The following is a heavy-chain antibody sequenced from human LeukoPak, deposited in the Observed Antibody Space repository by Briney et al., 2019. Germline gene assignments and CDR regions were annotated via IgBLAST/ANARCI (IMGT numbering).Heavy chain of an antibody. V-gene: IGHV3-21*01. J-gene: IGHJ4*02. D-gene: IGHD2-2*01. CDR3: ARDFLHSSTSRPFDY. CDR1: GFTFGAYT. CDR2: IFSRSESI. Sequence: GGSLRLSCAASGFTFGAYTMNWVRQAPGKGLEWVSCIFSRSESIFYADSVKGRFTISRDNAKNSLYLQMDSLRAEDTAVYYCARDFLHSSTSRPFDYWGQGTLVTVSS.